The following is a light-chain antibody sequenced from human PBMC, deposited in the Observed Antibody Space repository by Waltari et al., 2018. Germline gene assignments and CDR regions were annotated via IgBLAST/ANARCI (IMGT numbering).Light chain of an antibody. CDR1: KWEDRY. CDR2: QDS. V-gene: IGLV3-1*01. Sequence: SYELTQSPSVSVSPGQTASISCPGDKWEDRYVCWYQQKPGQSPVLVLQQDSKRPSGIPERFSGFNSGNTATLTISETQSMDEADYYCQAWDRNTYVVFGGGTKLTVL. J-gene: IGLJ2*01. CDR3: QAWDRNTYVV.